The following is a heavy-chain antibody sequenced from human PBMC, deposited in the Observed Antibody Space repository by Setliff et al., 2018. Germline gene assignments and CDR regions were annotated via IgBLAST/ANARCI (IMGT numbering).Heavy chain of an antibody. D-gene: IGHD3-10*01. CDR1: GGTFSSYG. V-gene: IGHV1-69*05. J-gene: IGHJ6*03. Sequence: SVKVSCKASGGTFSSYGISWVRQAPGQGLEWLGGTIPNFGTTNYAQEFQGRVTIITDESTSTAYMELSSLRSEDTAVYYCAREMLVVRGVNSYYYYMDVWGKGTTVTVSS. CDR2: TIPNFGTT. CDR3: AREMLVVRGVNSYYYYMDV.